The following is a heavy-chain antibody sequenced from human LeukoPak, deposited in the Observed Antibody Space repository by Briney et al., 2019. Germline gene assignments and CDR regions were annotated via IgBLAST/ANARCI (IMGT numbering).Heavy chain of an antibody. V-gene: IGHV1-69*13. Sequence: ASVKVSCKASGGTFSSYAISWVRQAPGQGLEWMGGIIPIFGTANYAQKFQGRVTITADESTSTAYMELSSLRSEDTAVYYCATGEGSSWQFDYWGQGTLVTVSS. D-gene: IGHD6-13*01. CDR1: GGTFSSYA. J-gene: IGHJ4*02. CDR2: IIPIFGTA. CDR3: ATGEGSSWQFDY.